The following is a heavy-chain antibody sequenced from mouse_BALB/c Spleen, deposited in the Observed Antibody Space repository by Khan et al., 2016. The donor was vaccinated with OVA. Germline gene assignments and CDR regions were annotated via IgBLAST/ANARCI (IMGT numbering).Heavy chain of an antibody. CDR3: ARPPISTVVATSYWFFDV. V-gene: IGHV5-9-3*01. CDR2: ISSGGDYT. D-gene: IGHD1-1*01. CDR1: GFTFSSYA. Sequence: EVALVESGGGLVKPGGSLKLSCAASGFTFSSYAMSWVRQTPEKRLDWVATISSGGDYTYYPDSVKGRFTISRDNAKNTLYLQMSSLRSEDTAMYYCARPPISTVVATSYWFFDVWGAGTTVTVSS. J-gene: IGHJ1*01.